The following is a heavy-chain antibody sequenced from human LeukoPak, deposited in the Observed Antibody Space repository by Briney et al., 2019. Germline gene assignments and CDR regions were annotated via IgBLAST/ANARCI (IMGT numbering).Heavy chain of an antibody. Sequence: ASVKVSCKASGYTFTGYYMHWVRQAPGQGLEWMGWINPNSGGTNYAQKFQGRVTMTRDTSISTAYMELSRLRSDDTAVYYCARSREATAGPFDYWGQGTLVTVSS. CDR2: INPNSGGT. CDR3: ARSREATAGPFDY. D-gene: IGHD6-13*01. V-gene: IGHV1-2*02. CDR1: GYTFTGYY. J-gene: IGHJ4*02.